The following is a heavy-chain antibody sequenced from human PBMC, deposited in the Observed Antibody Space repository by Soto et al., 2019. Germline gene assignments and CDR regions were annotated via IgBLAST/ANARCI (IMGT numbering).Heavy chain of an antibody. CDR2: IIPIFGTA. V-gene: IGHV1-69*01. CDR1: GGTFSSYA. Sequence: QVQLVQSGAEVKKPGSSVKVSCKASGGTFSSYAISWVRQAPGQGLEWMGGIIPIFGTANYAQKFQGRVTITADESTSTAYMELSSLRSEEPAVDYCASGPALGSSTFPYYGMDVWGQGTTVTVSS. J-gene: IGHJ6*02. D-gene: IGHD2-2*01. CDR3: ASGPALGSSTFPYYGMDV.